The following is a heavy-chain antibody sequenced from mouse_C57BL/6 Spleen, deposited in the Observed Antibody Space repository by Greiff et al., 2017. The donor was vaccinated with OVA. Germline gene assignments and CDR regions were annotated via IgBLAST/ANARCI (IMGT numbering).Heavy chain of an antibody. D-gene: IGHD1-1*01. CDR3: ARESTYYGEAWFAY. J-gene: IGHJ3*01. Sequence: EVQLKESGPGLVKPSQSLSLTCSVTGYSITSGYYWNWIRQFPGNKLEWMGYISYDGSNNYNPSLKNRISITRDTSKNQFFLKLNSVTTEDTATYYCARESTYYGEAWFAYWGQGTLVTVSA. V-gene: IGHV3-6*01. CDR1: GYSITSGYY. CDR2: ISYDGSN.